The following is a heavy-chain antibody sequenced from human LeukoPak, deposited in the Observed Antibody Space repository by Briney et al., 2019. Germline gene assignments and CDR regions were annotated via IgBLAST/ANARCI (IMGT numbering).Heavy chain of an antibody. CDR3: TSGHEYGDYSSGMDV. Sequence: GGSLRLSCTASGFTFGDYAMSWFRQAPGKGLEWVGFIRSKAYGGTTEYAASVKGRFTISRDDSKSIAYLQMNSLKTEDTAVYYCTSGHEYGDYSSGMDVWGQGTTVTLSS. CDR1: GFTFGDYA. V-gene: IGHV3-49*03. D-gene: IGHD4-17*01. J-gene: IGHJ6*02. CDR2: IRSKAYGGTT.